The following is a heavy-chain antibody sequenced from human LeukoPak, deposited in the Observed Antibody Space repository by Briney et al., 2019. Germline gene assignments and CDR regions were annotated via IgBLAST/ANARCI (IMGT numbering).Heavy chain of an antibody. V-gene: IGHV4-38-2*02. D-gene: IGHD2-21*02. CDR1: GGSISAYY. J-gene: IGHJ5*02. CDR3: ARDRRPVVVTVFNWFDP. CDR2: IYHSGST. Sequence: SETLSLTCTVSGGSISAYYWGWIRQPPGKGLEWIGSIYHSGSTYYNPSLKSRVTISVDTSKNQFSLKLSSVTAADTAVYYCARDRRPVVVTVFNWFDPWGQGTLVTVSS.